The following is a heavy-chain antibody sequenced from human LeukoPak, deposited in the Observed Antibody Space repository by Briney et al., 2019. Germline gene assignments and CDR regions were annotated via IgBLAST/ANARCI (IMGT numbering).Heavy chain of an antibody. J-gene: IGHJ4*02. D-gene: IGHD5-12*01. Sequence: GGSLRLSCAASGFTVSSDNMSWVRQVPGRGLEWVALVYSGDDGTNYADSVRGRFTISRDDSKSTVFLQMNSLRVDDTAIYYCTKRNSGGYYDYWGQGTLVTVSS. CDR1: GFTVSSDN. V-gene: IGHV3-66*02. CDR3: TKRNSGGYYDY. CDR2: VYSGDDGT.